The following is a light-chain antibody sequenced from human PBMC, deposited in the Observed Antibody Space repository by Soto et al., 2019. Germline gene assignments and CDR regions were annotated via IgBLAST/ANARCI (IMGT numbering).Light chain of an antibody. Sequence: DIVMTQSPDSLAVSLGERATINCKSSQSVLYSSNNKNYLAWYQQKPGQPPKLLISWASTREYGVPDRFSGSGSGTDFTLNISSLQAEDVAVYYCQQYYTTPQTFGQGTKVEI. CDR3: QQYYTTPQT. V-gene: IGKV4-1*01. CDR1: QSVLYSSNNKNY. CDR2: WAS. J-gene: IGKJ1*01.